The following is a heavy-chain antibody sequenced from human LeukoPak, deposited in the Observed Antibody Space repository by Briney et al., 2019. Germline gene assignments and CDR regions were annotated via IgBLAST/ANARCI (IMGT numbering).Heavy chain of an antibody. Sequence: ASVKVSCKASGYTFTSYGISWVRQAPGQGLEWMGWISAYNGNTNYAQKLQGRVTMTTDTSTSTAYMELRSLRSDDTAVYYCARDQVPYCSSSTSCHYCYGMDVWGQGTTVTVSS. CDR3: ARDQVPYCSSSTSCHYCYGMDV. CDR1: GYTFTSYG. J-gene: IGHJ6*02. D-gene: IGHD2-2*01. V-gene: IGHV1-18*01. CDR2: ISAYNGNT.